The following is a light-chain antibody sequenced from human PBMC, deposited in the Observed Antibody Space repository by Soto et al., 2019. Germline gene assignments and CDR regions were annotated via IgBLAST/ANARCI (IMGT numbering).Light chain of an antibody. Sequence: QSALTQPPSASGSPGQSVTISCTGTSSDVGGHNYVSWYQQHPGKAPKLMIYEVIKRPSGVPDRFSGSKSGNTASLTVSGLQAEDEADYFCSSYAGTNNYVVFGGGTKRTVL. CDR3: SSYAGTNNYVV. CDR1: SSDVGGHNY. J-gene: IGLJ2*01. CDR2: EVI. V-gene: IGLV2-8*01.